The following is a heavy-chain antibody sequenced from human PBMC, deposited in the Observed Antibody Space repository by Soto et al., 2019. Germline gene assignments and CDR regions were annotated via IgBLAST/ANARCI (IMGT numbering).Heavy chain of an antibody. J-gene: IGHJ4*02. D-gene: IGHD2-2*01. Sequence: GGSLRLSCTASGFTFGDYAMSWFRQAPGKGLEWVGFIRSKAYGGTTEYAASVKGRFTISRDDSKSIAYLQMNSLKTEDTAVYYCTRDCSSTSCYFDYWGQGTLVTVSS. CDR3: TRDCSSTSCYFDY. CDR2: IRSKAYGGTT. CDR1: GFTFGDYA. V-gene: IGHV3-49*03.